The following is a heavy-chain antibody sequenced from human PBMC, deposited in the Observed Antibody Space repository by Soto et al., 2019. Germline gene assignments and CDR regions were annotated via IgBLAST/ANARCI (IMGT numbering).Heavy chain of an antibody. Sequence: QVQLVQSGAEVKKPGASVKVSCKASGYTFTSYGISWVRQAPGQGLEWMGWISAYNGNTNYAQKLQGRVTMTTGTSTSTAYMELRSLRSDDTAVYYGPTQRFVDYYGMDVWGQGTTVTVCS. CDR3: PTQRFVDYYGMDV. V-gene: IGHV1-18*01. D-gene: IGHD2-21*01. J-gene: IGHJ6*02. CDR1: GYTFTSYG. CDR2: ISAYNGNT.